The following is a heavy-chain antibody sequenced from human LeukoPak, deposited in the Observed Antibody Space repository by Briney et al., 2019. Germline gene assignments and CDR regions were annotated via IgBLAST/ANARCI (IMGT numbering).Heavy chain of an antibody. D-gene: IGHD5-24*01. CDR3: AREVGDGYNP. J-gene: IGHJ4*02. Sequence: SVKVSCKASGGTFSSYAISWVRQAPGQGLEWMGRIIPILGIANYAQKFQGRVTVTADKSTSTAYMELSSLRSEDTAVYYCAREVGDGYNPWGQGTLVTVSS. V-gene: IGHV1-69*04. CDR1: GGTFSSYA. CDR2: IIPILGIA.